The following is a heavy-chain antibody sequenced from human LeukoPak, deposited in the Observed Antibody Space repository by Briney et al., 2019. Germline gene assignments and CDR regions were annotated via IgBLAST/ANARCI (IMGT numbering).Heavy chain of an antibody. V-gene: IGHV4-39*02. CDR1: GGSISSSSYY. D-gene: IGHD5-18*01. Sequence: SETLSLTCTVSGGSISSSSYYWGWIRQPPGKGLEWIGSIYYSGSTYYNPSLKSRVTISVDTSKNQFSLKLSPVTAADTAVYYCARENVDTAYYFDYWGQGTLVTVSS. CDR3: ARENVDTAYYFDY. J-gene: IGHJ4*02. CDR2: IYYSGST.